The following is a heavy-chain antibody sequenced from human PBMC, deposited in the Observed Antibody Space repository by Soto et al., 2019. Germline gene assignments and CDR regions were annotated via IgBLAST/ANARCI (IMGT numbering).Heavy chain of an antibody. CDR1: GYRFTDYD. D-gene: IGHD2-15*01. CDR3: ARTRGYCSGGSCYPLDY. J-gene: IGHJ4*02. CDR2: INTATGDT. V-gene: IGHV1-3*04. Sequence: QVQVVQSGAGVKKPGATANVSCKASGYRFTDYDMHWVRQAPGQRLEWLGWINTATGDTKYSPSFQGRVTLTRDTSATTAYMELSGLRFEDTAVYYCARTRGYCSGGSCYPLDYWGQGTLVTVSS.